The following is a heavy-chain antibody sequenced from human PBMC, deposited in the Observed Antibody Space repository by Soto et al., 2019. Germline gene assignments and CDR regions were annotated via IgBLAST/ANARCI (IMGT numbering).Heavy chain of an antibody. Sequence: GGSLRLSCAASGFTFSSYGMHWVRQAPGKGLEWVAVIWYDGSNKYYADSVKGRFTISRDNSKNTLYLQMNSLRAEDTAVYYCARDFPGMRYYDSSGYFYWYFDLWGRGTLVTVSS. CDR1: GFTFSSYG. D-gene: IGHD3-22*01. CDR3: ARDFPGMRYYDSSGYFYWYFDL. V-gene: IGHV3-33*01. J-gene: IGHJ2*01. CDR2: IWYDGSNK.